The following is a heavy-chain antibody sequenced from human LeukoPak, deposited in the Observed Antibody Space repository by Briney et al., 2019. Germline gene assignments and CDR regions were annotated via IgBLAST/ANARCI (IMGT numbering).Heavy chain of an antibody. J-gene: IGHJ4*02. CDR1: GGSFSGYY. Sequence: SETLSLTCAVYGGSFSGYYWSWIRQPPGKGLEWIGEINHSGSTNYNPSLKSRVTISVDTSKNQFSLKLSSVTAADTAVYYCARVGSGDPIYYFDYWGQGTLVTVSS. D-gene: IGHD3-10*01. CDR3: ARVGSGDPIYYFDY. CDR2: INHSGST. V-gene: IGHV4-34*01.